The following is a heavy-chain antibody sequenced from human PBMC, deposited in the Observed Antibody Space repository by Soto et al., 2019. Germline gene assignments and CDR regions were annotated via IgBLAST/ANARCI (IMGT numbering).Heavy chain of an antibody. D-gene: IGHD2-15*01. CDR1: GFTFSSYW. J-gene: IGHJ5*02. CDR3: GRGPVVAATPLTWFHP. Sequence: EVQLVESGGGLVQPGGSLRLSCAASGFTFSSYWMSWVRQAPGKGLEWVAKIKLDGSDKYYVDSVKGRFTISRDNAKNSLYLQMNSLRAEDTAVYYCGRGPVVAATPLTWFHPWGLGNLVTVSS. V-gene: IGHV3-7*03. CDR2: IKLDGSDK.